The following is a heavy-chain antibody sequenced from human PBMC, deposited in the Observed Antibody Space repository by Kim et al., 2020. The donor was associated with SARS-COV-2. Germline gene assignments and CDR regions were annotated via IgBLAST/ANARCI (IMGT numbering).Heavy chain of an antibody. D-gene: IGHD3-10*01. V-gene: IGHV3-23*01. CDR2: ISGSGGST. CDR3: AKIYGSGSNNNLFDY. CDR1: GFTFSSYA. Sequence: GGSLRLSCAASGFTFSSYAMSWVRQAPGKGLEWVSLISGSGGSTYYADSVKGRFTISRDNSKNTLYLQMNSLRAEDPAVYYCAKIYGSGSNNNLFDYWGQGTLVTVSS. J-gene: IGHJ4*02.